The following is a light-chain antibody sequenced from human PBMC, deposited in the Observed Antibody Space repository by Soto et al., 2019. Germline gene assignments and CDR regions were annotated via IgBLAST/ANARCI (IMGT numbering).Light chain of an antibody. J-gene: IGLJ3*02. CDR3: SSYAERNSVL. V-gene: IGLV2-8*01. CDR2: EFK. Sequence: QSALTQPPSASGSPGQSVIISCAGSSSDIGAYDYVSWFQQHPGKAPNLLIYEFKKRPSGVPIRFSGSKSGSTAFLTVSGVQAEDEADYYCSSYAERNSVLFGGGTKLTVL. CDR1: SSDIGAYDY.